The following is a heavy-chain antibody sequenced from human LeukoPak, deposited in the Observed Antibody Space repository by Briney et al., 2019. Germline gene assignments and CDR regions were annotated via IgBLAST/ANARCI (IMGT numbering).Heavy chain of an antibody. Sequence: SETLSLTCTVSGGSISGYYWSWIRQPAGKGLEWIGRIYSSGSTIYSPSLNSRVTVSVDTSKNQFFLKLSSVTAADTAVYYCARDTDYTPDSWFDPWARESWSPSPQ. CDR1: GGSISGYY. J-gene: IGHJ5*02. CDR2: IYSSGST. CDR3: ARDTDYTPDSWFDP. D-gene: IGHD2-15*01. V-gene: IGHV4-4*07.